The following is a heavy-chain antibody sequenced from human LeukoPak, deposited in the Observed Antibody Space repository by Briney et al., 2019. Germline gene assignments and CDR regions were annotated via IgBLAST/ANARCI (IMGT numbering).Heavy chain of an antibody. D-gene: IGHD3-10*01. J-gene: IGHJ3*02. CDR1: GFIFDDYA. CDR2: ISGDGGRT. V-gene: IGHV3-43*02. Sequence: PGGSVRLSCAASGFIFDDYAMHWVRQAPGKGLEWVSLISGDGGRTYYTDSVKGRFTIPRDNSKHSLYLQMNSLRTEDTALYYCTKNGGYSYAFDIWGQGTMVTVSS. CDR3: TKNGGYSYAFDI.